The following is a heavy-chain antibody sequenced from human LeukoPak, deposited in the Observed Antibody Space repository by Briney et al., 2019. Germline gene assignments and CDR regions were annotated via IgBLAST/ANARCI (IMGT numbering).Heavy chain of an antibody. CDR3: VRHGGTRVTLVEVYYFDY. V-gene: IGHV4-39*01. D-gene: IGHD4-11*01. Sequence: SETLSLTFSVSGGSITTSSYYWGWIRQPPEKGLEWIGSIYYTGGTSYSPSLKSRVTISVDTSKNQFSLKLSSVTAADTAVYYCVRHGGTRVTLVEVYYFDYWGQGTLVTVSS. CDR2: IYYTGGT. CDR1: GGSITTSSYY. J-gene: IGHJ4*02.